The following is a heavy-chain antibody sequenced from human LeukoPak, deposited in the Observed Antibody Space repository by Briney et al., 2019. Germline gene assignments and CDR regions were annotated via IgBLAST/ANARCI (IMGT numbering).Heavy chain of an antibody. J-gene: IGHJ3*01. D-gene: IGHD1-26*01. Sequence: GGSLRLSCAASGSTFRVYAMTWVRQAPGKGLEGVSGISVSGSSTFYADSVKGRFTISRDNSKNTLYLKMNSLRAGDTALYYCAKNSGNYWGDVFDVWGQGTMVTVSS. CDR3: AKNSGNYWGDVFDV. V-gene: IGHV3-23*01. CDR2: ISVSGSST. CDR1: GSTFRVYA.